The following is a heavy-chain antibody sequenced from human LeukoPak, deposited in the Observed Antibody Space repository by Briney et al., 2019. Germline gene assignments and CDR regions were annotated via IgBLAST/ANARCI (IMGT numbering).Heavy chain of an antibody. D-gene: IGHD3-3*01. CDR3: ARDSQVFWPKETNWFDP. V-gene: IGHV1-2*06. J-gene: IGHJ5*02. Sequence: ASVTVSCKASGYKFAGYNIHWVRQSPGQGLEWLGRINPDSGDTNYAQKFQGRATMMRDTSSSTAYMEVSRLRYDDTAVYYCARDSQVFWPKETNWFDPWGQGTLVTVAS. CDR1: GYKFAGYN. CDR2: INPDSGDT.